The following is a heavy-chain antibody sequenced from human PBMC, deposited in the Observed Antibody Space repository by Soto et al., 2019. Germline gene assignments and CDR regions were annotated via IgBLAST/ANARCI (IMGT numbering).Heavy chain of an antibody. CDR1: GVTLRSSA. Sequence: PGGSLRLSCAASGVTLRSSAMNWVRQAPGKGLEWVSCIRIGPAITYYADSVKGRFTISSDISRKTVSLQMDTPRAADTALYSSARSRSKMAEGMKVGGQGPTSTFSS. CDR2: IRIGPAIT. CDR3: ARSRSKMAEGMKV. J-gene: IGHJ6*02. V-gene: IGHV3-23*01.